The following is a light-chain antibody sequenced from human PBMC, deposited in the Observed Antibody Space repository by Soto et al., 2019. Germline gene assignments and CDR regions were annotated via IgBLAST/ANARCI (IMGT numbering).Light chain of an antibody. J-gene: IGKJ4*01. CDR3: QQYDSYPLT. Sequence: DIQMTQSPSSLSASVGDRVTITCRACQDISNYLAWFQQKPGKAPKSLISAASSLQSGVPSKFSGSGSATDFTLNISSLQPEDFATYYCQQYDSYPLTFGGGTKVEIK. CDR2: AAS. V-gene: IGKV1-16*02. CDR1: QDISNY.